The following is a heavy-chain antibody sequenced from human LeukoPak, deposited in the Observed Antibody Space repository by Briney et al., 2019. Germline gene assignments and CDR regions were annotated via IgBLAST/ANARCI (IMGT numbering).Heavy chain of an antibody. Sequence: PSETLSLTCTVSGGSISSYYWSWIRQPPGKGLEWIGYIYYSGSTYYNPSLKSRVTISVDTSKNQFSLKLSSVTAAGTAVYYCARVSRPGLLNWNRPLSKPIDYWGQGTLVTVSS. D-gene: IGHD1-20*01. CDR3: ARVSRPGLLNWNRPLSKPIDY. J-gene: IGHJ4*02. V-gene: IGHV4-59*08. CDR2: IYYSGST. CDR1: GGSISSYY.